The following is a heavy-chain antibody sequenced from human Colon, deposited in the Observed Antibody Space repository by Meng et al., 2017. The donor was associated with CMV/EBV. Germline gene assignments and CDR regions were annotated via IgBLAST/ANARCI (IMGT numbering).Heavy chain of an antibody. D-gene: IGHD6-13*01. J-gene: IGHJ4*02. CDR3: ARGRLLSSWYRYSLGY. CDR2: ITSYNVNT. V-gene: IGHV1-18*01. Sequence: ASVKVSCKASGYTFASYGISWVRQAPGQGLEWMGWITSYNVNTNYARKFQGRVTMTTDTSTSTAYMELRSLRSEDTAVYYCARGRLLSSWYRYSLGYWGQGTLVTVSS. CDR1: GYTFASYG.